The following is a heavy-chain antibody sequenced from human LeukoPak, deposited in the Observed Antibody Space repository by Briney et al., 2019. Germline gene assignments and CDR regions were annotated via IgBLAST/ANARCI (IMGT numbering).Heavy chain of an antibody. V-gene: IGHV1-2*02. J-gene: IGHJ5*01. D-gene: IGHD5-18*01. Sequence: ASVKVSCKASGYTFTVYYMHWVRQAPGQGLEWMGWINPNSGGTNYAQKFQGRVTMTRDTSISTAYMELSGLRSDDTAVYYCARVGRDTATAFDCWGQGTLVTVSS. CDR3: ARVGRDTATAFDC. CDR2: INPNSGGT. CDR1: GYTFTVYY.